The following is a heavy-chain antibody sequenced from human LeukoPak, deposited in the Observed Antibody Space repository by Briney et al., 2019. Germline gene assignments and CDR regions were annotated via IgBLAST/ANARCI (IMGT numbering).Heavy chain of an antibody. D-gene: IGHD6-13*01. J-gene: IGHJ4*02. V-gene: IGHV3-23*01. CDR3: AKSLAATRDY. CDR1: GFTFASCA. CDR2: ISSSGGST. Sequence: GGSLRLSCAASGFTFASCAMSWVRQAPGKRLEWVSSISSSGGSTYYADSVKGRFTISRDNSKNTLYLQVNSLRAEDTAVYYCAKSLAATRDYWGQGTLVTVSS.